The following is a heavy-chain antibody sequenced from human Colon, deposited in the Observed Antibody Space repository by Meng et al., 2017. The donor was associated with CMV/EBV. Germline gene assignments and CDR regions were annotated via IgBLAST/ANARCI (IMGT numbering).Heavy chain of an antibody. D-gene: IGHD2-2*02. J-gene: IGHJ4*02. CDR2: ISSSSSYI. Sequence: GESLKISCAASGFTVSSNYMSWVRQAPGKGLEWVSSISSSSSYIYYADSVKGRFTISRDNAKNSLYLQMNSLRAEDTAVYYCARDAAPSCSSTSCYSRNFAYWGQGTLVTVSS. CDR1: GFTVSSNY. V-gene: IGHV3-21*01. CDR3: ARDAAPSCSSTSCYSRNFAY.